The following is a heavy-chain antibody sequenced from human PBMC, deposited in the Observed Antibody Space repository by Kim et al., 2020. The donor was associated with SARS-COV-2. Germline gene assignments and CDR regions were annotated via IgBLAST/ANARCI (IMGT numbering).Heavy chain of an antibody. V-gene: IGHV1-2*06. J-gene: IGHJ4*02. CDR1: GYTFSAYY. CDR3: AVNTTPVVNGFDF. D-gene: IGHD4-17*01. Sequence: ASVKVSCKASGYTFSAYYMHCVRQAPGQGLEWMGRINTNSGGTNYEQSFQGRVTMTRDTSMTTAYMELSRLTSDDTAVYYCAVNTTPVVNGFDFWGQGTLVTVSS. CDR2: INTNSGGT.